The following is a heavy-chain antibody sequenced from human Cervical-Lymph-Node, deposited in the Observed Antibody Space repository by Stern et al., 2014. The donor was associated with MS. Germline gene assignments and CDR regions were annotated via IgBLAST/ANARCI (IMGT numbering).Heavy chain of an antibody. Sequence: VQLVESGGDVVQPGRSLRLSCAASRFSISDYAMHWVRQAPGKGLEWVATISYDGSSKRYADSVKGRFTISRDNLKITVHVQMNSLRAEDTAVYYCTREDCSGGSCRGMDVWGQGTTVTVSS. D-gene: IGHD2-15*01. CDR1: RFSISDYA. CDR2: ISYDGSSK. V-gene: IGHV3-30-3*01. CDR3: TREDCSGGSCRGMDV. J-gene: IGHJ6*02.